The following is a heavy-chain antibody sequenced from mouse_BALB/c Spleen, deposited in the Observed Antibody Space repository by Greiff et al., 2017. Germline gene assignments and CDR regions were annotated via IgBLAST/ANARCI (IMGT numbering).Heavy chain of an antibody. J-gene: IGHJ3*01. CDR3: ASYPTGFAY. V-gene: IGHV3-6*02. D-gene: IGHD1-1*01. Sequence: EVQLQESGPGLVKPSQSLSLTCSVTGYSITSGYYWNWIRQFPGNKLEWMGYISYDGSNNYNPSLKNRISITRDTSKNQFFLKLNSVTTEDTATYYCASYPTGFAYWGQGTLVTVSA. CDR1: GYSITSGYY. CDR2: ISYDGSN.